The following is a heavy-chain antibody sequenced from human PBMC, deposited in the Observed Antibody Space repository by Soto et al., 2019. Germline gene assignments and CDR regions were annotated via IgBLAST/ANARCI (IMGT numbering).Heavy chain of an antibody. V-gene: IGHV3-23*01. CDR3: AKAGGTAIVNWLDP. CDR2: ITGSGVNT. Sequence: EVQLLESGGGLVQPGGSLRLSCTASGFTFSTYAMSWVRQAPGKGLKWVSTITGSGVNTYYADSVKGQFTISRDNSKNTLYLQMNSLRAEDTAVYYCAKAGGTAIVNWLDPWGQGAPVIVSS. J-gene: IGHJ5*02. D-gene: IGHD5-18*01. CDR1: GFTFSTYA.